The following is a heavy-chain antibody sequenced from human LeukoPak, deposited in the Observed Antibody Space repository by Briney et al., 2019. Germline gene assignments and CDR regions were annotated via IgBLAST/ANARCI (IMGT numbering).Heavy chain of an antibody. CDR2: ISYDGDNK. CDR1: GFTFSNYV. J-gene: IGHJ6*02. D-gene: IGHD2-8*02. Sequence: GGSLRLSCAASGFTFSNYVMHWVRQAPGKGLEWVADISYDGDNKYYADSVKGRFTISRDNSKNTLYLQMNSLGADDTALYYCARDTGGYYCYYAMDVWGQGTTVTVSS. CDR3: ARDTGGYYCYYAMDV. V-gene: IGHV3-30-3*01.